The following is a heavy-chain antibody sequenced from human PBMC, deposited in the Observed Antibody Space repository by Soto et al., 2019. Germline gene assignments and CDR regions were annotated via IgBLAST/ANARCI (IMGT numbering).Heavy chain of an antibody. D-gene: IGHD2-2*01. CDR2: ISSSGSTI. V-gene: IGHV3-48*03. Sequence: MRLSCAASGFTFSSYEMNWVRQAPGKGLEWVSYISSSGSTIYYADSVKGRFTISRDNAKNSLYLQMNSLRAEDTAVYYCARSLCSSTSCRRYNWFDPWGQGTLVTVSS. CDR3: ARSLCSSTSCRRYNWFDP. J-gene: IGHJ5*02. CDR1: GFTFSSYE.